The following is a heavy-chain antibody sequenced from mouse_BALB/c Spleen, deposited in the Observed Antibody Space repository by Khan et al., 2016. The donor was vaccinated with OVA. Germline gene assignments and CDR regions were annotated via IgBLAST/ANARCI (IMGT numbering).Heavy chain of an antibody. CDR3: ARLAYYYNSEGFAY. CDR2: ISSGGHYT. CDR1: GFTFSTYG. J-gene: IGHJ3*01. D-gene: IGHD1-1*01. Sequence: EEELVESGGDLVKTGGSLKLSCAASGFTFSTYGMSWVRQTPDKRLEWVATISSGGHYTYYIDSVKGRFTISRDNAKNILYLQMTSLRSEDTAMYYCARLAYYYNSEGFAYWGQGTLVTVSA. V-gene: IGHV5-6*01.